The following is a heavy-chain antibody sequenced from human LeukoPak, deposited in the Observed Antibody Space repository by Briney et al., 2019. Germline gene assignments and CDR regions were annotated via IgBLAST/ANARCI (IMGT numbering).Heavy chain of an antibody. D-gene: IGHD1-26*01. CDR2: INPTSGGT. CDR3: ARDPPRVGAPDY. Sequence: ASVKVSCKASGYNFTAYYIHWVRQAPGQGLEWMGWINPTSGGTKYAQKFQGRVTMTWDTSTSTAYMDLTRLRSDDTAVYFCARDPPRVGAPDYWGQGTLLTVSS. J-gene: IGHJ4*02. CDR1: GYNFTAYY. V-gene: IGHV1-2*02.